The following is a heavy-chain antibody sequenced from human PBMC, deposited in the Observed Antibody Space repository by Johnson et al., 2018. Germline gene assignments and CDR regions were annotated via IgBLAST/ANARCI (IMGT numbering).Heavy chain of an antibody. J-gene: IGHJ6*03. Sequence: QVQLVQSGGGVVQPGRSLRLSCAASGFTFSSYGMHWVRQAPGKGLEWVAVIWYDGSNNYYADSVKGRFTISRDNSKNSLFQQMNSLRSEDTAVYYCARDPTKRYASLRYYYYYMDVWGKGTTVTVSS. V-gene: IGHV3-33*01. D-gene: IGHD2-2*01. CDR3: ARDPTKRYASLRYYYYYMDV. CDR2: IWYDGSNN. CDR1: GFTFSSYG.